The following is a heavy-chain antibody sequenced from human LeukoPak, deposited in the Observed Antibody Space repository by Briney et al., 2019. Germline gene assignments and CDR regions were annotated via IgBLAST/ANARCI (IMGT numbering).Heavy chain of an antibody. J-gene: IGHJ4*02. CDR2: INHSGST. CDR3: ARVGFCSSTSCYPLDY. D-gene: IGHD2-2*01. CDR1: GGSFSGYY. Sequence: PSETLSLTCAVYGGSFSGYYWSWIRQPPGKGLEWIGEINHSGSTNYNPSLKSRVTISVDTSKNQFSLKLSSVTAADTAVYYCARVGFCSSTSCYPLDYWGQGTLVTVSS. V-gene: IGHV4-34*01.